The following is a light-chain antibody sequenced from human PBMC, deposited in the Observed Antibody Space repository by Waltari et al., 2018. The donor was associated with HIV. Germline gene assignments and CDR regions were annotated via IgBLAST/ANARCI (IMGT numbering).Light chain of an antibody. CDR2: DNT. V-gene: IGLV1-40*01. CDR1: SSNIGAGYD. J-gene: IGLJ2*01. CDR3: QSYPASLTVSLI. Sequence: QSVLTQPPSGQRVTISCPGNSSNIGAGYDVHWSQQLPGKAPKLLISDNTNRPSGVPDRFSGSKSGTSASLAITGLRAEDEADYYCQSYPASLTVSLIFGGGTRLTVL.